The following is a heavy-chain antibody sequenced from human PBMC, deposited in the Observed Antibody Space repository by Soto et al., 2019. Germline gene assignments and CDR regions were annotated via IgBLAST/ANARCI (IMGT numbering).Heavy chain of an antibody. D-gene: IGHD4-4*01. CDR2: IIPIFGTA. J-gene: IGHJ6*02. CDR1: GGTFSSYA. Sequence: SVKVSCKASGGTFSSYAISWVRQAPGQGLEWMGGIIPIFGTANYAQKFQGRVTITADESTSTAYMELSSLRSEDTAVYYCASYTTVTSRSDYYYYGMNLWGQGPTVTACS. CDR3: ASYTTVTSRSDYYYYGMNL. V-gene: IGHV1-69*13.